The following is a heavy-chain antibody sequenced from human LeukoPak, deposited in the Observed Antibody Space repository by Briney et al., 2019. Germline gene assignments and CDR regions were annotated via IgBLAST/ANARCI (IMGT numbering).Heavy chain of an antibody. Sequence: SETLSLTCTVSGGSISSSSYYWGWIRQPPGKGLEWIGSIYYSGSTYYNPSLKSRVTISVDTSKNQLSLKLSSVTAADTAVYYCAREGHSGSPDAFDIWGQGTMVTVSS. D-gene: IGHD1-26*01. J-gene: IGHJ3*02. CDR3: AREGHSGSPDAFDI. CDR1: GGSISSSSYY. V-gene: IGHV4-39*07. CDR2: IYYSGST.